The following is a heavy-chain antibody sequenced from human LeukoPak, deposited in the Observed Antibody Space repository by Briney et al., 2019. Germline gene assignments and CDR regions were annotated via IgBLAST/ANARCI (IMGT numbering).Heavy chain of an antibody. J-gene: IGHJ4*02. CDR2: ISAYNGNT. D-gene: IGHD2-15*01. V-gene: IGHV1-18*01. CDR1: GGTFSSYA. CDR3: ARSLVDFDY. Sequence: ASVKVSCKASGGTFSSYAISWVRQAPGQGLEWMGWISAYNGNTNYAQKLQGRVTMTTDTSTSTAHMELRSLRSDDTAVYYCARSLVDFDYWGQGTLVTVSS.